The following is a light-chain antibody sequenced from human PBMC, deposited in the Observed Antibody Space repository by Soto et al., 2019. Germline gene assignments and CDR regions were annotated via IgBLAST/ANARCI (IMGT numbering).Light chain of an antibody. Sequence: IVLTQSPCTLFLSHGERATLSCRASQSITASYLAWYQQKPGRTPRLLIHDISRRATGTPDRFSGSGSGTDFTLTISILDADVFALYCRQQYGSSPPLSFGGGTKVDIK. V-gene: IGKV3-20*01. J-gene: IGKJ4*01. CDR2: DIS. CDR3: QQYGSSPPLS. CDR1: QSITASY.